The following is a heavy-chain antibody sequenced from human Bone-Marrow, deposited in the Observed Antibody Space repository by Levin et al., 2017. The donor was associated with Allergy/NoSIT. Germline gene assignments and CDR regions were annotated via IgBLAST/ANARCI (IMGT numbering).Heavy chain of an antibody. J-gene: IGHJ4*02. V-gene: IGHV3-11*01. Sequence: GGSLRLSCAASGFTFSDYYMSWIRQAPGKGLEWVSYISSSGSTIYYADSVKGRFTISRDNAKNSLYLQMNSLRAEDTAVYYCARGIVSGGSTLYYFDYWGQGTLVTVSS. CDR1: GFTFSDYY. CDR2: ISSSGSTI. D-gene: IGHD2-15*01. CDR3: ARGIVSGGSTLYYFDY.